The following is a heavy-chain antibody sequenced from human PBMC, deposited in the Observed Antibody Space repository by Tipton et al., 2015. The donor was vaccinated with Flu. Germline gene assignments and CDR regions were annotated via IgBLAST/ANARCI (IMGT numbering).Heavy chain of an antibody. J-gene: IGHJ4*02. D-gene: IGHD6-13*01. V-gene: IGHV5-51*01. CDR1: GYSFTSYW. CDR2: IYPGDSDT. CDR3: ARQAAAVPEDQAYYFDY. Sequence: QSGPEVKKPGESLKISCKGSGYSFTSYWIGWVRQMPGKGLEWMGIIYPGDSDTRYSPSFQGQVTISADKSISTAYLQWSSLKASDTAMYYCARQAAAVPEDQAYYFDYWGQGTLVTVSS.